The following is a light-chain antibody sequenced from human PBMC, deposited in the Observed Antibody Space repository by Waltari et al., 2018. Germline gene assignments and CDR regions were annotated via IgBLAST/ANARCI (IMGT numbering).Light chain of an antibody. J-gene: IGKJ4*01. V-gene: IGKV3D-15*01. Sequence: VMTQSPATLFVSPGEAATLSCRASQRITRHVAWDHQKSGQSPRLLIFDASGRGTGIPARFSGSGSGTEFTLTISSLQSEDVGVYYCQQYNNWPPLTFGGGTKVEIK. CDR1: QRITRH. CDR2: DAS. CDR3: QQYNNWPPLT.